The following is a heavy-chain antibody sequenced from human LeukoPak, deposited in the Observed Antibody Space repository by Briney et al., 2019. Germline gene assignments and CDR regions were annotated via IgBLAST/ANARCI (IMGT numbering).Heavy chain of an antibody. CDR2: INHSGTT. CDR1: GGSLSGYY. V-gene: IGHV4-34*01. J-gene: IGHJ4*02. CDR3: ARRTGRAGRFDY. Sequence: SETVSLTCAVYGGSLSGYYWTWTRQSPGKGLEWIGEINHSGTTNYNPSLGSRVTMSVDTSKSQFSLNLSSVTAADTAVYFCARRTGRAGRFDYWAQGTPVTVSS. D-gene: IGHD1-14*01.